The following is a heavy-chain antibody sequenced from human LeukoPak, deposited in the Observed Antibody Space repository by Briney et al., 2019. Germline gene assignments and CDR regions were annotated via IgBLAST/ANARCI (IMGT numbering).Heavy chain of an antibody. Sequence: GGSLRPSCAASGFSFSAFGMNWVRQAPGKGLEWVSTITKNGDTTYYVDSVKGRFTISRDNSKNTLYLQMNSLRAEDTAKYYCTKDYCGRFCSAVWGQGTTVIVSS. D-gene: IGHD3-3*01. CDR3: TKDYCGRFCSAV. CDR2: ITKNGDTT. J-gene: IGHJ6*02. CDR1: GFSFSAFG. V-gene: IGHV3-23*01.